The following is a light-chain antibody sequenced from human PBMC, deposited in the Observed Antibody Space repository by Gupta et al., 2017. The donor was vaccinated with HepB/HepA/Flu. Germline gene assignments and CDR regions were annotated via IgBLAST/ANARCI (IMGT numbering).Light chain of an antibody. J-gene: IGKJ1*01. CDR3: QQYNSYPWT. CDR1: QSISSW. CDR2: KAS. Sequence: DIQMNQSPSTLSAFVGDRVTISCRASQSISSWLAWYQQKPGKAPKVLIYKASSLESGVPSRFSGSGSGTDFTLTISSLQPDDFATYYCQQYNSYPWTFGQGTKVEIK. V-gene: IGKV1-5*03.